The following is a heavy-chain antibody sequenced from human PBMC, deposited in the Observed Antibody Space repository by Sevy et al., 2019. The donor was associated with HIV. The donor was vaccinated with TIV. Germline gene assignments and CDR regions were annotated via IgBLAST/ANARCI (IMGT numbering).Heavy chain of an antibody. D-gene: IGHD3-3*01. CDR3: ARDQYYDMDTCLYAMDV. CDR2: VYYFGTN. CDR1: GASFSTGNDY. J-gene: IGHJ6*02. Sequence: WETLSLTCSVSGASFSTGNDYWSRVRPPPGKGLEWIGFVYYFGTNNYNPALKSQVTISRDTSKKQFSLKLSSVTAADTAVYYCARDQYYDMDTCLYAMDVWGQGTTVTVSS. V-gene: IGHV4-61*01.